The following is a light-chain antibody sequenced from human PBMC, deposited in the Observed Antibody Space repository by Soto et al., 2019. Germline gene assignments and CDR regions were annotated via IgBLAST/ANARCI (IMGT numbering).Light chain of an antibody. CDR1: RSVDKW. Sequence: DIQMTQSPSTLSASLGDRVTIICRASRSVDKWLAWYQQKSGKAPKLLIYEASHLQSGVPSRFGGSGSGTEFTLTINNLQPEDVATYYRQQYYSFWTFGQGTTVEV. V-gene: IGKV1-5*02. CDR3: QQYYSFWT. J-gene: IGKJ1*01. CDR2: EAS.